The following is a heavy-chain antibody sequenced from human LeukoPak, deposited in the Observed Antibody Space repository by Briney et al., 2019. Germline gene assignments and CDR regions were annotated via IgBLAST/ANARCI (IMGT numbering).Heavy chain of an antibody. CDR2: TIPILGIA. J-gene: IGHJ4*02. Sequence: ASVKVFCKASGGTFSSYAISWVRQAPGQGLEWMGRTIPILGIANYAQKFQGRVTITADKSTSTAYMELSSLRSDDTAVYYCARDRPYVDTAMVPDYWGQGTLVTISS. D-gene: IGHD5-18*01. CDR3: ARDRPYVDTAMVPDY. V-gene: IGHV1-69*04. CDR1: GGTFSSYA.